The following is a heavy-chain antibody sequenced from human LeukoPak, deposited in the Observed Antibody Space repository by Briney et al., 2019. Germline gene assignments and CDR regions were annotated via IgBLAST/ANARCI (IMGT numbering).Heavy chain of an antibody. D-gene: IGHD1-1*01. V-gene: IGHV6-1*01. J-gene: IGHJ4*02. Sequence: SQTLSLTCALSGDSVSSNSAAWNWIRQSPSGGLEWLGRTYYRSKWYDDYAVSVKSRITIIPDTSKNQFSLQLSSVTPEDTAVYYCARRSNWKYDFWGQGTLVTVSS. CDR2: TYYRSKWYD. CDR1: GDSVSSNSAA. CDR3: ARRSNWKYDF.